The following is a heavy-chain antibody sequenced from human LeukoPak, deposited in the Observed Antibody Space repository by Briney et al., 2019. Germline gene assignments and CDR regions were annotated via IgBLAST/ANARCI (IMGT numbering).Heavy chain of an antibody. V-gene: IGHV4-39*02. CDR3: AKDYGDFYFDT. CDR1: GGSISGSSHY. Sequence: SDTLSLTCTVSGGSISGSSHYWRWIRQSPGKGLEWIGNVYYSGITYYNPSLKSRVTMSVDTSKNQFSLNLSSVTAADTAVFYCAKDYGDFYFDTWGRGTLVTVSS. D-gene: IGHD4-17*01. CDR2: VYYSGIT. J-gene: IGHJ4*02.